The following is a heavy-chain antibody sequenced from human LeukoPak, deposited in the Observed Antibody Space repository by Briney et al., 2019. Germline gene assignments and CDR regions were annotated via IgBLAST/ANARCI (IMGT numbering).Heavy chain of an antibody. CDR1: GFTFSNYW. Sequence: GGSLRLSCVASGFTFSNYWMSWVRQAPGKGLEWVANIDQDGSEKYYAESVKGRFTISRDNAKNSLYLQMNSLRVDDTAVYYCARPELPGWSVLFDFWGQGTLVTVSS. CDR3: ARPELPGWSVLFDF. V-gene: IGHV3-7*01. D-gene: IGHD2-15*01. J-gene: IGHJ4*02. CDR2: IDQDGSEK.